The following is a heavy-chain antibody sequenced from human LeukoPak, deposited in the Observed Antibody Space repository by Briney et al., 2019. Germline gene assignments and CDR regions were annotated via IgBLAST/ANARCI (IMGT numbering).Heavy chain of an antibody. CDR2: IKQDGSEK. D-gene: IGHD2-2*01. CDR3: ARDREIVVVPAAIGY. CDR1: GFTFSSYW. J-gene: IGHJ4*02. Sequence: PGGSLRLSCAASGFTFSSYWMSWVRQAPGKGLEWVANIKQDGSEKYYVDSVKGRFTISRDNAKNSLYLQMNSLGAEDTAVYYCARDREIVVVPAAIGYWGQGTLVTVSS. V-gene: IGHV3-7*03.